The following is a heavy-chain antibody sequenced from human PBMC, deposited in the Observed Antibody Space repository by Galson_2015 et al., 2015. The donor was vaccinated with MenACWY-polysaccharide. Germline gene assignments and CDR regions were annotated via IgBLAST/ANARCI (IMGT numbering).Heavy chain of an antibody. J-gene: IGHJ6*02. Sequence: SVKVSCKASGGTFSSYAISWVRQAPGQGLEWMGGIISIFGTANYAQKFQGRVTITADESTSTAYMELSSLRSEDTAVYYCARDQRRRGYGSARPYYYYGMDVWGQGTTVTVSS. CDR1: GGTFSSYA. D-gene: IGHD5-12*01. CDR3: ARDQRRRGYGSARPYYYYGMDV. CDR2: IISIFGTA. V-gene: IGHV1-69*13.